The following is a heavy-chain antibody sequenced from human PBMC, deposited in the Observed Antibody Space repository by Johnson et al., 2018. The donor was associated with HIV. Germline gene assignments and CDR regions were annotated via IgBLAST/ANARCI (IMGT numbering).Heavy chain of an antibody. CDR1: GFTVSSSY. J-gene: IGHJ3*02. Sequence: VQLVESGGGVVQPGRSLRLSCVVSGFTVSSSYLTWVRQAPGKGLEWVSLIYTGGSTYYVDSVKGRFTIYRDNSKNTLYLQMNSLRAEDTAVYYCARGVYSSSWYCAFDIWGQGTMVTVSS. CDR2: IYTGGST. D-gene: IGHD6-13*01. CDR3: ARGVYSSSWYCAFDI. V-gene: IGHV3-66*01.